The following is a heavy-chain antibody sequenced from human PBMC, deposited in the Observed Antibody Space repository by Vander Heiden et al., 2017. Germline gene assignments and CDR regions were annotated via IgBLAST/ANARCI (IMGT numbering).Heavy chain of an antibody. CDR3: AKAIFGASSYIAMDV. V-gene: IGHV3-23*01. D-gene: IGHD3-3*01. Sequence: EVQLLESGGGLVQPGGSLRLSCAASGFFWTIYDMSWVRQAPGKGLEWVSTFSGRSGSTYYADSVRGRFTISRDDSQTTLSLQMNSLTAEDTAIYYCAKAIFGASSYIAMDVWGQGTTVTVFS. CDR1: GFFWTIYD. J-gene: IGHJ6*02. CDR2: FSGRSGST.